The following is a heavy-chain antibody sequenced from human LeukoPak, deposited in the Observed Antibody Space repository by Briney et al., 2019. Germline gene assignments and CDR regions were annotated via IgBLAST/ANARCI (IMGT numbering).Heavy chain of an antibody. Sequence: SETLSLTCAVYGGSFSGHYWSWIRQPPGKGLEWIGEINHSGSTNYNPSLKSRVTISVDTSKNQFSLKLSSVTAADTAVYYCARHSGYYYFDYWGQGTLVTVSS. CDR2: INHSGST. J-gene: IGHJ4*02. V-gene: IGHV4-34*01. D-gene: IGHD3-22*01. CDR3: ARHSGYYYFDY. CDR1: GGSFSGHY.